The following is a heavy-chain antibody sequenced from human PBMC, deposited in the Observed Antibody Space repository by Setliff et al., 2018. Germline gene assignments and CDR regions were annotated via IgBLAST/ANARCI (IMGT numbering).Heavy chain of an antibody. J-gene: IGHJ4*02. CDR1: GGSISSYY. V-gene: IGHV4-59*01. CDR2: IYYSGST. D-gene: IGHD2-2*01. Sequence: KASETLSLTCTVSGGSISSYYWSWIRQPPGKGLEWIGSIYYSGSTNYNPSLKSRVTISVDTSKNQFSLKLSSVTAADTAVYYCAREQYQLLFLTARGEFDYWGQGTLVTVSS. CDR3: AREQYQLLFLTARGEFDY.